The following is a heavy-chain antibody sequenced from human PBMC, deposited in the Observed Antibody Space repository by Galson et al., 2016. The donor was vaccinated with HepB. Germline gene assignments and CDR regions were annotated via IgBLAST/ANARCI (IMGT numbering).Heavy chain of an antibody. CDR3: ARHGVGVVISCPRPFDP. CDR2: IYPGDSDT. J-gene: IGHJ5*02. Sequence: QSGAEVKKPGESLKISCQGSGYTFADYWIAWVRQMPGKGLEWMGIIYPGDSDTFYSPSFQGQVTISVDKANSTAYLQWSSLKASDTAIYYCARHGVGVVISCPRPFDPWGQGTMVTVSS. CDR1: GYTFADYW. D-gene: IGHD3-3*01. V-gene: IGHV5-51*01.